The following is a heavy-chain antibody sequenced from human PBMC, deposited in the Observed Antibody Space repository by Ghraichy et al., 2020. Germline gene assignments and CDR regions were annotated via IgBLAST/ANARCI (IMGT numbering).Heavy chain of an antibody. CDR2: IYYSGST. V-gene: IGHV4-39*01. CDR3: ATTQAGTRYFDY. CDR1: GGSISSSSYY. J-gene: IGHJ4*02. Sequence: SQTLSLTCTVSGGSISSSSYYWGWIRQPPGKGLEWIGSIYYSGSTYYNPSLKSRVTISVDTSKNQFSLKLSSVTAADTAVYYCATTQAGTRYFDYWGQGTLVTVSS. D-gene: IGHD6-13*01.